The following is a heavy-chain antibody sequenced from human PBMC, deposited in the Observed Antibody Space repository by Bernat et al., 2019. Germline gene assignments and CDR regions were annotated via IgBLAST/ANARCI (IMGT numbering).Heavy chain of an antibody. CDR1: GDSISSGDHY. D-gene: IGHD5-24*01. V-gene: IGHV4-30-4*01. CDR3: AREEEMAMGY. CDR2: IYYSGST. J-gene: IGHJ4*02. Sequence: QVHLQESGPGLVRPSQTLSITCAVFGDSISSGDHYWSWIRQPPGKGLEWIGFIYYSGSTYYNPSLKSRVVISVDTSKNQLSLILTSVTAADTAVYYCAREEEMAMGYWGQGILVTVSS.